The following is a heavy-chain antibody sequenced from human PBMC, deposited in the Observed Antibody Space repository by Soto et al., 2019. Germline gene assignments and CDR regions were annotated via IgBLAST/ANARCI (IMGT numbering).Heavy chain of an antibody. CDR3: AREGDGVHRSFDY. V-gene: IGHV1-69*13. D-gene: IGHD2-8*01. CDR1: GCTFSSYA. J-gene: IGHJ4*02. Sequence: GASVKVSCKASGCTFSSYAISWVRQAPGQGLEWMGGIIPIFGTANYAQKFQGRVTITADESTSTAYMELSSLRSEDTAVYYCAREGDGVHRSFDYWDQGTLVTLFS. CDR2: IIPIFGTA.